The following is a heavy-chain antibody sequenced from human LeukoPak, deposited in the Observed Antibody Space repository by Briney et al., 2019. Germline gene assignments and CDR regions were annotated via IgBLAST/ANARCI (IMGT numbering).Heavy chain of an antibody. CDR1: GYSSTSYW. CDR2: IYPGDSDT. V-gene: IGHV5-51*01. CDR3: AIFLWFGELSNYFDY. J-gene: IGHJ4*02. Sequence: GESLKISCKGSGYSSTSYWIGWVRQMPGKGLEWMGIIYPGDSDTRYSPSFQGQVTISADKSIGTAYLQWSSLKASDTAMYYCAIFLWFGELSNYFDYWGQGTLVTVSS. D-gene: IGHD3-10*01.